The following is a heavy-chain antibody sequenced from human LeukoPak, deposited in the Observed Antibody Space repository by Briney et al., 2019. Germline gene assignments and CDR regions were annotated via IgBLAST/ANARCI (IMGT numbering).Heavy chain of an antibody. D-gene: IGHD3-22*01. CDR3: ARGDLYYYDSSGYNAYFDY. J-gene: IGHJ4*02. V-gene: IGHV4-34*01. Sequence: PSETLSLTCAVYGGSFSGYYWSWIRQPPGKGLEWIGEINHSGSTSYNPSLKSRVTISVDTSKNQFSLKLSSVTAADTAVYYCARGDLYYYDSSGYNAYFDYWGQGTLVTVSS. CDR1: GGSFSGYY. CDR2: INHSGST.